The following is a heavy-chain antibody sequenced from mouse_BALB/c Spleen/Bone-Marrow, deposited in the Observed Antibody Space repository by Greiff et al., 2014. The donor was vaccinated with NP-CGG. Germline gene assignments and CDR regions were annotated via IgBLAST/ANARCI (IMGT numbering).Heavy chain of an antibody. CDR3: ARSPYDGYYVFAY. J-gene: IGHJ3*01. CDR1: GDSITSGY. Sequence: EVKLQESGLSLVKPSQTLSLTCSVTGDSITSGYWNWIRKFPGNKLEYMGYITYSGYTYYNPSLKSRISFTRDTSKNQFYLQLNSVTTEDTATYYRARSPYDGYYVFAYWGQGTLVTVSA. CDR2: ITYSGYT. V-gene: IGHV3-8*02. D-gene: IGHD2-3*01.